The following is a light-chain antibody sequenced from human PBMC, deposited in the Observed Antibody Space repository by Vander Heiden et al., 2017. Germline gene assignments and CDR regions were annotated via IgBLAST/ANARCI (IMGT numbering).Light chain of an antibody. CDR3: SSYTGNNVI. Sequence: QSALTQPASVSGSPGQSITISCTGTSSDVYDYNYVSWYQQYPGKAPKLVISDVTDRPSGVSNRFSGSKSGNTASLTISGLQSEDEADYYCSSYTGNNVIFGGGTKLTVL. V-gene: IGLV2-14*03. CDR1: SSDVYDYNY. CDR2: DVT. J-gene: IGLJ2*01.